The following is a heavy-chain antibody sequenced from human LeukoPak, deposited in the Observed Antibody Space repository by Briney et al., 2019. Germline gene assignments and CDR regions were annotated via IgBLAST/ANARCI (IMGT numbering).Heavy chain of an antibody. D-gene: IGHD3-10*01. Sequence: GASVKVSCKASGGTFSSYAISWVRQAPGQGLEWMGWINTNTGNPTYAQGFTGRFVFSLDTSVSTAYLQISSLKAEDTAVYYCARGWLWFGELSYGMDVWGQGTTVTVSS. J-gene: IGHJ6*02. CDR1: GGTFSSYA. CDR2: INTNTGNP. V-gene: IGHV7-4-1*02. CDR3: ARGWLWFGELSYGMDV.